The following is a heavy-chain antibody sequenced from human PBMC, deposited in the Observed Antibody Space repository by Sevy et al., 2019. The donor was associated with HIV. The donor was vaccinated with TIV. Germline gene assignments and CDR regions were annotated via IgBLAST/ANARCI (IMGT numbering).Heavy chain of an antibody. J-gene: IGHJ4*02. CDR1: GFTFSTYA. CDR3: AKAINYETRMGKFDY. V-gene: IGHV3-23*01. D-gene: IGHD4-4*01. Sequence: GGSLRLSCAASGFTFSTYAMSWVRQAPGKGLKWVSAITASGPSTYYADSVKGRFTISRDNSKNTLYLQMNSLRAEDTAVYYCAKAINYETRMGKFDYWGQGTLVTVSS. CDR2: ITASGPST.